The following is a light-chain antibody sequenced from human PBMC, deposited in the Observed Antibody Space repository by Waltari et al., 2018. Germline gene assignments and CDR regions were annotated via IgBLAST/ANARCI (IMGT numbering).Light chain of an antibody. Sequence: QSALTQPASVSGSPGQSIPIPCTGTSRDVGGYNYVSWYQQHPGKAPKLMIYEVSNRPSGVSNRFSGSKSGNTASLTISGLQAEDEADYYCSSYTSSSTLVFGGGTKLTVL. CDR1: SRDVGGYNY. CDR3: SSYTSSSTLV. V-gene: IGLV2-14*01. CDR2: EVS. J-gene: IGLJ2*01.